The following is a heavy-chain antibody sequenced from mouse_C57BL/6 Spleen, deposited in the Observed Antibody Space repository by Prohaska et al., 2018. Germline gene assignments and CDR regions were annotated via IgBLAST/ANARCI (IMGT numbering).Heavy chain of an antibody. CDR2: INSDGSAI. CDR3: MRYGSSYWYFDV. Sequence: EVQLLETGGGLVQPGGSRGLSCEGSGFTFSGFWMSWVRQTPGKTLEWIGDINSDGSAINYAPSIKDRFTIFRDKDKSTLYLQMSNVRSEDTATYFCMRYGSSYWYFDVWGTGTTVTVSS. D-gene: IGHD1-1*01. CDR1: GFTFSGFW. J-gene: IGHJ1*03. V-gene: IGHV11-2*01.